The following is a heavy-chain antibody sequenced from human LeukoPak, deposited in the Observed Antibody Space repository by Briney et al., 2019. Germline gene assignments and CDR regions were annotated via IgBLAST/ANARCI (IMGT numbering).Heavy chain of an antibody. D-gene: IGHD3-10*01. J-gene: IGHJ5*02. CDR1: GDSVSSNSAA. Sequence: SQTLSLTCVISGDSVSSNSAAWNWIRQSPSRGLEWLGRTYYRSKWYNEYALSVKSRITINPDTSKDQFSLHLNSVTPEDTAVYYCARGAYGSYNWFDPWGQGTLVTVSS. V-gene: IGHV6-1*01. CDR2: TYYRSKWYN. CDR3: ARGAYGSYNWFDP.